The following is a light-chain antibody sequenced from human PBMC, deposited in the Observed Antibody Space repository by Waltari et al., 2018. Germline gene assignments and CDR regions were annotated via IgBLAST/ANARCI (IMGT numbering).Light chain of an antibody. CDR1: QTVLSNSNNKNY. CDR2: WAS. J-gene: IGKJ2*01. Sequence: DIVMTQSPDSLAVSLGERATINCKSSQTVLSNSNNKNYLAWYQQKGGQPPKLLIYWASTRESGFPDRFSGSGSGTDFTLTIISLQAEDVAVYYCQQYYSTPQTFGQGTKLEIK. V-gene: IGKV4-1*01. CDR3: QQYYSTPQT.